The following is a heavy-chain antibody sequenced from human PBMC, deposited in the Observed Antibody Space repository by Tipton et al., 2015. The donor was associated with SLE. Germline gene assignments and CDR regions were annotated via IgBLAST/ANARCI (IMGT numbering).Heavy chain of an antibody. CDR2: IHFTGST. V-gene: IGHV4-4*07. J-gene: IGHJ4*02. Sequence: TLSLTCTVSGGSINTDYWSWIRPPAGKGLEWLGRIHFTGSTYYNPSLSSRLTMSVDTSKNQFSLKLTSVTAADTAVYYCARERDGDDCWGQGTLVTVSS. CDR3: ARERDGDDC. CDR1: GGSINTDY. D-gene: IGHD5-24*01.